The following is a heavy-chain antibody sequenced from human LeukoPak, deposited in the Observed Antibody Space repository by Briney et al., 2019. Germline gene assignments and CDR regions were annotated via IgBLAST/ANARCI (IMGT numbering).Heavy chain of an antibody. Sequence: PSETLSLTCTVSGGSISSYYWSWIRQPPGKGLEWIGFIYYSGSTNYNPSLKSRVIISVDTSKNQFSLKLSSVTAADTAVYYCARDRNGYNWFDPWGQGTLVTVSS. V-gene: IGHV4-59*01. CDR3: ARDRNGYNWFDP. D-gene: IGHD2-8*01. CDR1: GGSISSYY. J-gene: IGHJ5*02. CDR2: IYYSGST.